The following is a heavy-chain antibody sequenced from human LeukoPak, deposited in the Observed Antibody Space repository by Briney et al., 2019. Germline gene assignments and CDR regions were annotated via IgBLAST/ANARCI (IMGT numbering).Heavy chain of an antibody. J-gene: IGHJ5*02. CDR2: INHSGRT. V-gene: IGHV4-34*01. D-gene: IGHD6-19*01. CDR3: ARSQARLGWFDP. CDR1: SESFSGYF. Sequence: SETLSLTCAIYSESFSGYFWSWIRQPPGKGLEWIGEINHSGRTNYSPSLKSRVTLSVDTSKNQFSLRLSSVTAADTAVYYCARSQARLGWFDPWGQGALVTVSS.